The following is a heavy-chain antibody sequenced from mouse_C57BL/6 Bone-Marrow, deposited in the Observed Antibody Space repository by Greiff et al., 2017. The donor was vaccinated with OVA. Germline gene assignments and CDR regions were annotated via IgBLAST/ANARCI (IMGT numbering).Heavy chain of an antibody. CDR3: ARRVLADY. V-gene: IGHV5-17*01. Sequence: EVKVVESGGGLVKPGGSLKLSCAASGFTFSDYGMHWVRQAPEKGLEWVAYISSGSSTIYYADTVKGRFTISRDNAKNTLFLQMTSLRSEDTAMYYCARRVLADYWGQGTTLTVSS. D-gene: IGHD2-14*01. J-gene: IGHJ2*01. CDR2: ISSGSSTI. CDR1: GFTFSDYG.